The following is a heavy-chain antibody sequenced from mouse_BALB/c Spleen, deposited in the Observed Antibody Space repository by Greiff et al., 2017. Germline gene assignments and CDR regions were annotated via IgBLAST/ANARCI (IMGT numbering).Heavy chain of an antibody. D-gene: IGHD1-1*01. V-gene: IGHV3-2*02. CDR1: GYSFTSDHV. CDR3: ARIYYGSSFDY. Sequence: EVKLMESGPGLVKPSQSLSLTCTVTGYSFTSDHVWYWIRQLPGNQLEWMGYISYSGSTSYNPSLKSRIPITRDTSKNQFFLQLNSVTTEDTATYYCARIYYGSSFDYWGQGTTLTVSS. CDR2: ISYSGST. J-gene: IGHJ2*01.